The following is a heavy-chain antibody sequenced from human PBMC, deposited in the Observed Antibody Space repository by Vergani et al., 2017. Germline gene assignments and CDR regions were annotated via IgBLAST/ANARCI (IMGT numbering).Heavy chain of an antibody. CDR1: GYSFTGYY. J-gene: IGHJ4*02. CDR3: ARMLAASFDY. Sequence: QVQLVQSGAEMKKPGASVKVSCKASGYSFTGYYMHWVRQAPGQGLEWMGWNNPNSGGTNSAQKFQGRVTMTRDTSISTAYMELSRLRSDDTAVYYCARMLAASFDYWGQGTLVTVSS. D-gene: IGHD6-25*01. V-gene: IGHV1-2*02. CDR2: NNPNSGGT.